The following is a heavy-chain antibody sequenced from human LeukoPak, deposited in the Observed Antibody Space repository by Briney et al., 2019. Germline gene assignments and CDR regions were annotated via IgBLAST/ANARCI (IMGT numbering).Heavy chain of an antibody. J-gene: IGHJ4*02. Sequence: GGSLRLSCAASGFTFSTYSMNWVRQAPGKALEWVSYISRIITIISYADSVKGRFTISRDNAKNSLYLQMDSLRPEDTAVYYCARDGGSGYEIDYWGQGTLVTVSS. D-gene: IGHD2-15*01. V-gene: IGHV3-48*01. CDR3: ARDGGSGYEIDY. CDR2: ISRIITII. CDR1: GFTFSTYS.